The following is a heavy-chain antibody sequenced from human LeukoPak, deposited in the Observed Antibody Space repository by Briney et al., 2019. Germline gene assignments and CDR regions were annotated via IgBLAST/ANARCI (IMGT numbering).Heavy chain of an antibody. CDR1: GGSISSSSYY. Sequence: SETLSLTCTVSGGSISSSSYYWGWIRQPPGKGLEWIGSIYYSGSTCYNPSLKSRVTISVDTSKNQFSLKLSSVTAADTAVYYCARGVGDGYNWVDYWGQGTLVTVSS. D-gene: IGHD5-24*01. CDR3: ARGVGDGYNWVDY. J-gene: IGHJ4*02. V-gene: IGHV4-39*01. CDR2: IYYSGST.